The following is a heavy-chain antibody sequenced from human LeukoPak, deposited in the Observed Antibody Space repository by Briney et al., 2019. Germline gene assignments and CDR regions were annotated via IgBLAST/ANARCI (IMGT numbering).Heavy chain of an antibody. J-gene: IGHJ4*02. Sequence: PGGSLRLSCAASGFTFSSYSMNWVRQAPGKGLEWVSYISSSSSTIYYADSVKGRFTISRDNAKNSLYLQMNSLRAEDTAVYYCAKEDGYNFRDYFDYWGQGTLVTVSS. D-gene: IGHD5-24*01. CDR3: AKEDGYNFRDYFDY. V-gene: IGHV3-48*04. CDR2: ISSSSSTI. CDR1: GFTFSSYS.